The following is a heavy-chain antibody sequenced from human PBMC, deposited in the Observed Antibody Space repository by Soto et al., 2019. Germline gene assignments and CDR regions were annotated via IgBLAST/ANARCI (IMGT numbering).Heavy chain of an antibody. CDR2: IYWDGDK. J-gene: IGHJ6*02. Sequence: QITLKESGPTLVKPTQTLTLTCTFSGFSLNTGGLGVGWIRQPPGKALEWLALIYWDGDKRYSPSLQSRLSTTQHTSNHQAVVTMTHLAPVDTATYYCVHSRCGGDCLRSYSSHYYYGMAVWGQGNTVTVSS. CDR3: VHSRCGGDCLRSYSSHYYYGMAV. V-gene: IGHV2-5*02. CDR1: GFSLNTGGLG. D-gene: IGHD2-21*02.